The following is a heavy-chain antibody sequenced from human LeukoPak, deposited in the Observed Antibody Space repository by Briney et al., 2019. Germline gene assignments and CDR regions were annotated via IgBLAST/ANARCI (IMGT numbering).Heavy chain of an antibody. CDR3: AKDRYPRGYSYGPFDY. CDR2: ISGSGGST. Sequence: SCKASGYTFTNYGLSWVRQAPGKGLEWVSAISGSGGSTCYADSVKGRFTISRDNSKNTLYLQMNSLRAEDTAVYYCAKDRYPRGYSYGPFDYWGQGTLVTVSS. V-gene: IGHV3-23*01. CDR1: GYTFTNYG. D-gene: IGHD5-18*01. J-gene: IGHJ4*02.